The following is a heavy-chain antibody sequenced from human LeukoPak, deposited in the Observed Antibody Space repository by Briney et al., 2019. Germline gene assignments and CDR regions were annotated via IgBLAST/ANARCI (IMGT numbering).Heavy chain of an antibody. V-gene: IGHV1-18*01. CDR1: GYTFTSYG. Sequence: GASVKVSCKASGYTFTSYGISWVRQAPGQGLEWMGWISAYNGNTNYAQKLQGRVTMTTDTSTSTAYMELRSLRSDDTAVYYCARDREAYYYDSSGYRGDAFDIWGQGTMVTVSS. D-gene: IGHD3-22*01. CDR3: ARDREAYYYDSSGYRGDAFDI. CDR2: ISAYNGNT. J-gene: IGHJ3*02.